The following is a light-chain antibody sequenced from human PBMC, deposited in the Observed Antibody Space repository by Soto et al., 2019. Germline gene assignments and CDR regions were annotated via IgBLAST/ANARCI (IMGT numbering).Light chain of an antibody. CDR3: QHLVASPIT. Sequence: EIVLTQPPATLSLSPGERATLCCSASQSVSSYVAWYQQKPGQAPRILIYDASNRATGIPARFSGSGSGTDCTLTLSRLEPEDFETYYGQHLVASPITFGQGTRLEIK. CDR1: QSVSSY. V-gene: IGKV3-11*01. CDR2: DAS. J-gene: IGKJ5*01.